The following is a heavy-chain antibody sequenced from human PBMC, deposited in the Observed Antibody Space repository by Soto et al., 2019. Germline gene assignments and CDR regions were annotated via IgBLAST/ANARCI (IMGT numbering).Heavy chain of an antibody. Sequence: QVQLVQSGGEVKKPGSSVRVSCRTSGGTFKNYGFSWVRQAPGQGLEWVGGIIPMYGIANYGQIFQGRLTITADESTNTAYMDLSSLKSEDTAVYYCAGEVGGTGFHLWGQGTQVTVSS. CDR1: GGTFKNYG. CDR3: AGEVGGTGFHL. V-gene: IGHV1-69*12. D-gene: IGHD1-26*01. J-gene: IGHJ5*02. CDR2: IIPMYGIA.